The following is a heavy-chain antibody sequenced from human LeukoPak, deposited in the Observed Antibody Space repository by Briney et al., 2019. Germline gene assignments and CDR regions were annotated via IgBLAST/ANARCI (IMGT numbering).Heavy chain of an antibody. Sequence: PGGSLRLSCAASGFTVSSNYMSWVRQAPGKGLEWVSVIYSGGSTYYADSVKGRFTISRDNAKNSLYLQMNSLRAEDTAVYYCARDLGEGVIINSFDYWGQGTLVTVSS. CDR1: GFTVSSNY. CDR3: ARDLGEGVIINSFDY. J-gene: IGHJ4*02. CDR2: IYSGGST. V-gene: IGHV3-53*01. D-gene: IGHD3-10*01.